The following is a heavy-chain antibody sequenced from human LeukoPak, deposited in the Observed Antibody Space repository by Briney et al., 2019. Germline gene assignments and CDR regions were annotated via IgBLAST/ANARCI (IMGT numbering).Heavy chain of an antibody. CDR1: GGTFSSYA. D-gene: IGHD3-10*01. V-gene: IGHV1-69*06. CDR3: AGAYGSGSYYGDAEYFQH. J-gene: IGHJ1*01. Sequence: GASVKVSCKASGGTFSSYAISWVRQAPGQGLEWMGGIIPIFGTANYAQKFQGRVTITADKSTSTAYMELSSLRSEDTAVYYCAGAYGSGSYYGDAEYFQHWGQGTLVTVSS. CDR2: IIPIFGTA.